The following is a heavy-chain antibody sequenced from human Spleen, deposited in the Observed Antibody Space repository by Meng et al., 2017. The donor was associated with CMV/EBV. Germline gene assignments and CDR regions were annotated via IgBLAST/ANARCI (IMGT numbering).Heavy chain of an antibody. CDR2: ISYDGSNK. D-gene: IGHD2-2*01. CDR1: GFTFSSYA. Sequence: GESLKISCAASGFTFSSYAMHWVRQAPGKGLEWVAVISYDGSNKYYADSAKGRFTISRDNSKNTLFLQMNSLRADDTAVYYCAKDRCGSASCSLGMDVWGQGTTVTVSS. CDR3: AKDRCGSASCSLGMDV. V-gene: IGHV3-30*14. J-gene: IGHJ6*02.